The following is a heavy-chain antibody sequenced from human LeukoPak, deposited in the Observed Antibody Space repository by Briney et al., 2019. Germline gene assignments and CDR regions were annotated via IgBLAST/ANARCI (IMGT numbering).Heavy chain of an antibody. J-gene: IGHJ5*02. CDR3: ARVITMVRGVIPWFDP. V-gene: IGHV4-61*02. D-gene: IGHD3-10*01. Sequence: SETLSLTCTVSGGSISSGSYYWSWIRQPAGKGLEWIGRIYTSGSTNYNPSLKSRVTMSVDTSKNQFSLKLSSVTAADTAVYYCARVITMVRGVIPWFDPWGQGTLVTVSS. CDR2: IYTSGST. CDR1: GGSISSGSYY.